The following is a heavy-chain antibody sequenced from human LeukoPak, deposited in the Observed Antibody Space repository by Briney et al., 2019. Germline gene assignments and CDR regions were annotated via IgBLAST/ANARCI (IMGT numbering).Heavy chain of an antibody. CDR2: ISYDGSNK. J-gene: IGHJ6*02. D-gene: IGHD5-24*01. V-gene: IGHV3-30*04. Sequence: GGSLRLSCAASGFTFSSYAMHWVRQAPGKGLEWVAVISYDGSNKYYADSVKGRFTISRDNSKNTLYLQMNSLRAEDTAVYYCARAGRDGESHYRMDVWGQGTTVTVSS. CDR1: GFTFSSYA. CDR3: ARAGRDGESHYRMDV.